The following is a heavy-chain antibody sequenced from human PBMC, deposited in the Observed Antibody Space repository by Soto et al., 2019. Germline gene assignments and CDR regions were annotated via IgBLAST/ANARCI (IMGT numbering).Heavy chain of an antibody. CDR2: ISAYNGNT. J-gene: IGHJ6*02. CDR3: ARGSSSWPPQYYYYGMDV. Sequence: QVQLVQSGAEVKKPGASVKVSCKASGYTFTSYGISWVRQAPGQGLEWMGWISAYNGNTNYAQKLQGRVTMTTDPSTRTAYMELRSLRSDDTAVYYWARGSSSWPPQYYYYGMDVWGQGTTVTVSS. CDR1: GYTFTSYG. V-gene: IGHV1-18*01. D-gene: IGHD2-2*01.